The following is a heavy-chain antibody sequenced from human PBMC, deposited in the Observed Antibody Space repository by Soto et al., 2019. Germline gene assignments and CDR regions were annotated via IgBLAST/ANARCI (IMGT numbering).Heavy chain of an antibody. CDR1: GFTLRNYN. CDR3: AKGLSASFWFDP. CDR2: ISIGGRTI. V-gene: IGHV3-48*01. J-gene: IGHJ5*02. D-gene: IGHD3-16*02. Sequence: GGSLRLSCAASGFTLRNYNMNWVRQVPGRGLEWVSHISIGGRTIDYADSVKGRFTISRDNSKNSLYLHMNSLRAEDTAVYYCAKGLSASFWFDPWGQGTLVTVSS.